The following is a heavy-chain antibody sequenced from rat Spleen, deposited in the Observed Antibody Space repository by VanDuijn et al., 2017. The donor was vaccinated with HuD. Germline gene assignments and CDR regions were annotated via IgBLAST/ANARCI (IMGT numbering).Heavy chain of an antibody. CDR1: GFSLSSYG. V-gene: IGHV2S8*01. J-gene: IGHJ3*01. CDR2: ISSSGTS. D-gene: IGHD5-1*01. Sequence: QVQLKESGPGLVQPSQTLSLTCTVSGFSLSSYGVIWVRQSPGKGLEWIGAISSSGTSYYNSVLNPRVSISRDISKSQVFLKMNSLQTEDTAMYFCARGWERFAYWGQGTLVTVSS. CDR3: ARGWERFAY.